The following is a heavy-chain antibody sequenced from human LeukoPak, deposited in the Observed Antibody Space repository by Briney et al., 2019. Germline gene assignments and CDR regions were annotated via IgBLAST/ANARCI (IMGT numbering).Heavy chain of an antibody. CDR1: GGSFSSGSYY. V-gene: IGHV4-61*01. J-gene: IGHJ4*02. Sequence: SETLSLTCTVSGGSFSSGSYYWSWIRQPPGKGLEWIGYIYYSGSANYNPSLKSRVTISVDTSKNQFSLKLSSVTAADTAVYYWGRGGGGIMGTGGREPRVPVS. CDR3: GRGGGGIMGT. CDR2: IYYSGSA. D-gene: IGHD3-16*01.